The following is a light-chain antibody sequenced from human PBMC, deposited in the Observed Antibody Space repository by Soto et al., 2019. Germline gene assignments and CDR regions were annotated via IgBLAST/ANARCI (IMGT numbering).Light chain of an antibody. J-gene: IGKJ3*01. V-gene: IGKV2-30*01. Sequence: DVVLTQSPLSLSVTLGQPASISCRSSQSLVYSDGDTYLNWFHQRPGQSPRRRIYKVSDRDSGVPDRVRGSGSGAEFTLTISRVEAEDVGVYFCMQGRQWPPTFGPGTKLEIK. CDR1: QSLVYSDGDTY. CDR3: MQGRQWPPT. CDR2: KVS.